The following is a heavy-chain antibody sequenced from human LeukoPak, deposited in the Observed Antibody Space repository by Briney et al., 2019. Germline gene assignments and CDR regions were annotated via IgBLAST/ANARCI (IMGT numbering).Heavy chain of an antibody. CDR2: SKGDESET. V-gene: IGHV3-7*01. CDR1: GFTFSRSW. J-gene: IGHJ4*02. Sequence: PGGSLRLSCVASGFTFSRSWIVWVRQAPEKWLERVANSKGDESETQYVDSAKSRFTISRDNAKNYLYLQIDRVRVEDTAIYYCAKSLDYWGEGALLTVSS. CDR3: AKSLDY.